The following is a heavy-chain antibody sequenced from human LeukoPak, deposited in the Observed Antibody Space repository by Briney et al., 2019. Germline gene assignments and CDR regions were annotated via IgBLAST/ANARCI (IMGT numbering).Heavy chain of an antibody. Sequence: GGSLRLSCAASGFTFSSYSMNWVRQAPGKGLEWVSSISSSSSYIYYADSVKGRFIISRDNAKNSLYLQMNSLRAEDMAVYYCARCGLRYQLPQQWGQGTLVTVSS. CDR1: GFTFSSYS. CDR3: ARCGLRYQLPQQ. J-gene: IGHJ4*02. V-gene: IGHV3-21*01. D-gene: IGHD2-2*01. CDR2: ISSSSSYI.